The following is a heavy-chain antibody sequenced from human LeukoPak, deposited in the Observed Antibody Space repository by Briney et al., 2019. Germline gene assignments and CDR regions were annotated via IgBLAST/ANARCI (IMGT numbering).Heavy chain of an antibody. CDR2: ISSSSSYI. Sequence: GGSLRLSCAASGFTFSTYSMNWVRQAPGKGLEWVSSISSSSSYIYYADSVKGRFTISRDNSRNTLYLQMNSLRAEDTAVYYCAKDIERWLQSLFDYWGQGTLVTVSS. CDR3: AKDIERWLQSLFDY. V-gene: IGHV3-21*04. D-gene: IGHD5-24*01. CDR1: GFTFSTYS. J-gene: IGHJ4*02.